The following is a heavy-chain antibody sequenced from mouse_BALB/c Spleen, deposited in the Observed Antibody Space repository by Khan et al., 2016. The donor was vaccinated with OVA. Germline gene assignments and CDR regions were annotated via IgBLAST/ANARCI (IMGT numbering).Heavy chain of an antibody. Sequence: VELKQSGPGLVAPSQSLYITCTASGFSLTSYGVSWVRQPPGKGLEWLGVIRGDGSINYHSVLKSRLSISKDNSKSQVFLKLNSLQTDDTATYYCAKLRVFYFAYWGQGTILTVSS. CDR1: GFSLTSYG. CDR2: IRGDGSI. V-gene: IGHV2-3*01. J-gene: IGHJ2*01. CDR3: AKLRVFYFAY.